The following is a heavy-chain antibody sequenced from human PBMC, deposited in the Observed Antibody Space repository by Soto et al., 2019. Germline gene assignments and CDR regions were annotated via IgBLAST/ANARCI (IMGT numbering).Heavy chain of an antibody. CDR2: ISAYNYNT. CDR1: GYTFHNYG. J-gene: IGHJ4*02. CDR3: ARLTGEFRIVLDY. V-gene: IGHV1-18*01. D-gene: IGHD3-16*01. Sequence: ASVKVSCKASGYTFHNYGVSWVRRAPGQGLEWMGRISAYNYNTHYAQNFEGRVTMTTDTSTSTAYMYLRSLRSDDSAIYYCARLTGEFRIVLDYWGQGTQVTVSS.